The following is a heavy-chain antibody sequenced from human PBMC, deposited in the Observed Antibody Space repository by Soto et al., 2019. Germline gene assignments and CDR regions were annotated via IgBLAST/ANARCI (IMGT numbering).Heavy chain of an antibody. J-gene: IGHJ6*02. V-gene: IGHV1-69*06. D-gene: IGHD5-18*01. CDR1: GGTFSSYA. CDR2: VIPIFGTA. CDR3: ARGPIQLWSIYYYYGMDV. Sequence: QVQLVQSGAEVKKPGSSVKVSCKASGGTFSSYAISWVRQAPGQGLEWMGGVIPIFGTANYAQKFQGRVTITAEKSTSTAYMELSSLRSEDTAVYYCARGPIQLWSIYYYYGMDVWGQGTTVTVSS.